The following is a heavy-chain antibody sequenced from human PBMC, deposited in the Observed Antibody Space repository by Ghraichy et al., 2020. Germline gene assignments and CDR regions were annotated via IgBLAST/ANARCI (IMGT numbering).Heavy chain of an antibody. J-gene: IGHJ6*02. V-gene: IGHV3-30*02. CDR3: AKGYTAMAPLKYYYYYGMDV. Sequence: DSVTVRFTISRDKSKSTLYLQMNSLRPDDTGVYYCAKGYTAMAPLKYYYYYGMDVWGQGTTVTVSS. D-gene: IGHD5-18*01.